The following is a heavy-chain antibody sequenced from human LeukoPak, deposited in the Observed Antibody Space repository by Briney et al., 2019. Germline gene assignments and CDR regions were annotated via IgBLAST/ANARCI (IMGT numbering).Heavy chain of an antibody. CDR3: ASPTVTTLGIDY. CDR2: IYYSGST. Sequence: SETLSLTCTVSGGSISSSSYYWGWIRQPPGKGLEWIGSIYYSGSTYYNPSLKSRVTISVDTSKNQFSLKLSPVTAADTAVYYCASPTVTTLGIDYWGQGTLVTVSS. J-gene: IGHJ4*02. V-gene: IGHV4-39*01. CDR1: GGSISSSSYY. D-gene: IGHD4-11*01.